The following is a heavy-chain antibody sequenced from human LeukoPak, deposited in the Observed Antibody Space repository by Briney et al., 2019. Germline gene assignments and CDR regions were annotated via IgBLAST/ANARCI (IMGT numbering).Heavy chain of an antibody. CDR1: GYTFTSYY. CDR3: ARDRTVTNNWFDP. D-gene: IGHD4-17*01. Sequence: WASVKVSCKASGYTFTSYYMHWVRQAPGQGLEWMGWINPNSGGTNYAQKFQGRVTMTRDTSISTAYMELSRLRSDDTAVYYCARDRTVTNNWFDPWGQGTLVTVSS. J-gene: IGHJ5*02. V-gene: IGHV1-2*02. CDR2: INPNSGGT.